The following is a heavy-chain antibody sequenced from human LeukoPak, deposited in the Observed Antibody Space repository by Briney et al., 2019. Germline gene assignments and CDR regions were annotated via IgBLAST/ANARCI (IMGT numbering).Heavy chain of an antibody. Sequence: PGGSLRLSCAASGFTFSSYWMHWVRQAPGKGLVWVSRINSDGSSTSYADSVKGRFTISRDNAKNTLYLQMNSLRVEDTAVYYCARAGDYKYNWFDPWGQGTLVTVSS. D-gene: IGHD4-17*01. J-gene: IGHJ5*02. CDR2: INSDGSST. CDR3: ARAGDYKYNWFDP. CDR1: GFTFSSYW. V-gene: IGHV3-74*01.